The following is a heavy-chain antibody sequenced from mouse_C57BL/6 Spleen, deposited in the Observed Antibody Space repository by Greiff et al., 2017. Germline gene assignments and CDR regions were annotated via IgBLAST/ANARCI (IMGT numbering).Heavy chain of an antibody. V-gene: IGHV1-64*01. CDR1: GYTFTSYW. CDR2: IHPNSGST. Sequence: VQLQQSGAELVKPGASVKLSCKASGYTFTSYWMHWVKQRPGQGLEWIGMIHPNSGSTNYNEKFKSKATLTVDKSSSTAYMQLSSLTSEDSAVYYCAREGGTSWFAYWGQGTLVTVSA. J-gene: IGHJ3*01. CDR3: AREGGTSWFAY. D-gene: IGHD2-14*01.